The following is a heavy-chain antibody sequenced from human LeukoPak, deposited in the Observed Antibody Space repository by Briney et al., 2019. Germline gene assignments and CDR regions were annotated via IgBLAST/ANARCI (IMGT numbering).Heavy chain of an antibody. CDR3: ARGASVVAGNDNAFNM. D-gene: IGHD6-19*01. CDR1: GFTFSSHG. J-gene: IGHJ3*02. Sequence: GGTLRLSCAASGFTFSSHGMSWVRQAPGKGLEWVSGIIGGAGSTYYADSVKGRFTISRDNARKSLYLQMNSLRAVDTAVYYCARGASVVAGNDNAFNMWGQGTMVTVSS. V-gene: IGHV3-23*01. CDR2: IIGGAGST.